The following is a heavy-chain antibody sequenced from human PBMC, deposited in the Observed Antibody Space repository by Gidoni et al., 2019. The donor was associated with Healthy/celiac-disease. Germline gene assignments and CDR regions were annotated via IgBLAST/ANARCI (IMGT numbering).Heavy chain of an antibody. CDR2: IYYSGST. J-gene: IGHJ4*02. V-gene: IGHV4-31*03. Sequence: QVQLQESGPGLVKPSQTLSLTCTVSGGSISSVGYYWTWIRQHPGKGLEWIGYIYYSGSTYYNPSLKSRVTISVDTSKNQFSLKLSSVTAADTAVYYCARDRGDGYNYGHYFDYWGQGTLVTVSS. CDR1: GGSISSVGYY. CDR3: ARDRGDGYNYGHYFDY. D-gene: IGHD5-12*01.